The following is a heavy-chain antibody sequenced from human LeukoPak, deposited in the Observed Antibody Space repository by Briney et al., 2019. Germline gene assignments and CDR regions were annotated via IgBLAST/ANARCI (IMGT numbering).Heavy chain of an antibody. J-gene: IGHJ4*02. Sequence: PSETLSLTCAVYGGSFSGYYWSWIRQPPGKGLEWIGEINHSGSTNYNPSLKSRVTISVDTSKNQFSLKLSSVTAADTAVYYCARYGAVTTNIDYWGQGTLVTVSS. CDR2: INHSGST. CDR3: ARYGAVTTNIDY. CDR1: GGSFSGYY. V-gene: IGHV4-34*01. D-gene: IGHD4-17*01.